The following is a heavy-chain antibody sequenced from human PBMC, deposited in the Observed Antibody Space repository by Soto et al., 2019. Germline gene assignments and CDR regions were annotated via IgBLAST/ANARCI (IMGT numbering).Heavy chain of an antibody. CDR1: GFTFSSYW. Sequence: PGGSLRLSCAASGFTFSSYWMSWVRQAPGKGLEWVANIKQDGSEKYYVDSVKGRFTISRGNAKNSLYLQMNSLRAEDTAVYYCASFYYDSSGYLPSPYYYYYGMDVWGQGTTVTVSS. D-gene: IGHD3-22*01. J-gene: IGHJ6*02. CDR3: ASFYYDSSGYLPSPYYYYYGMDV. CDR2: IKQDGSEK. V-gene: IGHV3-7*02.